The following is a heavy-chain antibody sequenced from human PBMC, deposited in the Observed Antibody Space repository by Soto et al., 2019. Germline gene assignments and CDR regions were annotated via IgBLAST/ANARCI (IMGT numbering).Heavy chain of an antibody. CDR2: ISAYNGNT. V-gene: IGHV1-18*01. Sequence: ASVKVSCKASGYTFTSYGISWVRQAPGQGLEWMGWISAYNGNTNYAQKLQGRVTRTTDTSKSTAYMELRSLRSDDTAVYYCARGPNYYYYYYMDVWGKGTTVTVSS. J-gene: IGHJ6*03. CDR1: GYTFTSYG. CDR3: ARGPNYYYYYYMDV.